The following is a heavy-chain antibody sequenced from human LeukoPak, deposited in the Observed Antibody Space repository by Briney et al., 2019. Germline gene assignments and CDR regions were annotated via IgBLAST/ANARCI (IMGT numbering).Heavy chain of an antibody. J-gene: IGHJ4*02. D-gene: IGHD4-17*01. CDR1: VGSVRSGSYY. Sequence: PSETLSLTCTVSVGSVRSGSYYWSWIRPPPGKGLAWIGYIYYSGSTNYNPSLKSRVTISVDTSKNQFSLKLSSVTAADTAVYYCARSRDYGDYLGYWGQGTLVTVSS. CDR2: IYYSGST. V-gene: IGHV4-61*01. CDR3: ARSRDYGDYLGY.